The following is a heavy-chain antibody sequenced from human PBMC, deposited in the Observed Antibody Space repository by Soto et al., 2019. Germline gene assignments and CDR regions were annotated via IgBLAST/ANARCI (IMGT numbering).Heavy chain of an antibody. V-gene: IGHV4-4*02. Sequence: QVQLQESGPGLVKPSGTLSLTCAVSSGSISSSNWWSWVRQPPGKGLEWIGEISHSGGTNYNPSLKHRVTISVDKSKNQFSLKLSSVTAADTAVYYCASTIWSGYLVYWGQGTLVTVSS. J-gene: IGHJ4*02. D-gene: IGHD3-3*01. CDR3: ASTIWSGYLVY. CDR2: ISHSGGT. CDR1: SGSISSSNW.